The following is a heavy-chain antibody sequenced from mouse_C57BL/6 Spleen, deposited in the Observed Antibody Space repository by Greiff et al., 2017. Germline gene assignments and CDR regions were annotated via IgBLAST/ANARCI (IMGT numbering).Heavy chain of an antibody. D-gene: IGHD1-1*01. CDR3: ARPYGSSYNFDV. Sequence: VQLQQPGAELVRPGSSVKLSCKASGYTFTSYWMDWVKQRPGQGLEWIGNIYPSDSETHYNQKFKDKATLTVDKSSSTAYMQLSSLTSEDSAVYYCARPYGSSYNFDVWGTGTTVTVSS. V-gene: IGHV1-61*01. J-gene: IGHJ1*03. CDR1: GYTFTSYW. CDR2: IYPSDSET.